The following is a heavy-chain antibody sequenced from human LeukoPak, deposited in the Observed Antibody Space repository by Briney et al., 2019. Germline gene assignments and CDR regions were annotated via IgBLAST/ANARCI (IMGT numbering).Heavy chain of an antibody. Sequence: ASVKVSCKASGGTFSIYAISWVRQAPGQGLEWMGGIIPIFGTANYAQKFQGRVTITADESTSTAYMELSSLRSEDTAVYYCARGPEMATAFDYWGQGTLVTVSS. CDR1: GGTFSIYA. D-gene: IGHD5-24*01. J-gene: IGHJ4*02. V-gene: IGHV1-69*13. CDR2: IIPIFGTA. CDR3: ARGPEMATAFDY.